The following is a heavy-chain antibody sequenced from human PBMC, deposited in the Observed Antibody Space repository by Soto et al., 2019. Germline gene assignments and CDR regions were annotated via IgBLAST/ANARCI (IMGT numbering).Heavy chain of an antibody. J-gene: IGHJ6*02. V-gene: IGHV1-69*13. D-gene: IGHD3-22*01. CDR1: GGTFTNFT. CDR2: IIPIFSTT. CDR3: ASSITMIVVAYGMDV. Sequence: SMKASCKASGGTFTNFTIHCVRQAPPQELEWRGGIIPIFSTTNYAQKFQGRVTITADESTKTAYMRLSSLNSEDTAVYYCASSITMIVVAYGMDVWGQGATVTVSS.